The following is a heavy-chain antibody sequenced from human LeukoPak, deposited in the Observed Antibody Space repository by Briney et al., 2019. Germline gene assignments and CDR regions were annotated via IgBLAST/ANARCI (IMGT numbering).Heavy chain of an antibody. Sequence: PGGSLRLSCAASGCTFSSYVMSWVRQGPGKGPEWVSSIYGNGRSTYYADSVKGRFTISRNNSKNTLYLQMEKLRAEDTAVYYCAKAFTRLVVVTDFDIWGQGTLVTVSS. CDR1: GCTFSSYV. CDR2: IYGNGRST. V-gene: IGHV3-23*01. D-gene: IGHD3-22*01. J-gene: IGHJ4*02. CDR3: AKAFTRLVVVTDFDI.